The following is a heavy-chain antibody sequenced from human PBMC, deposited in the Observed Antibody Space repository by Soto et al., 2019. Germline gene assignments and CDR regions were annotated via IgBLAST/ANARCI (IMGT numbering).Heavy chain of an antibody. CDR1: GGTFSSYT. CDR3: ARDPMVRGAGLHYYYGMDV. D-gene: IGHD3-10*01. CDR2: IIPILGIA. J-gene: IGHJ6*02. V-gene: IGHV1-69*08. Sequence: QVQLVQSGAEVKKPGSSVKVSCKASGGTFSSYTISWVRQAPGQGLEWMGRIIPILGIANYAQKFQGRVTITADKSTSTAYMELSSLRSEDTAVYYCARDPMVRGAGLHYYYGMDVWGQGTTVTVSS.